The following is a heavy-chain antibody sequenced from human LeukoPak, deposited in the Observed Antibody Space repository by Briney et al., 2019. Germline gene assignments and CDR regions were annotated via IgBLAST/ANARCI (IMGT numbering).Heavy chain of an antibody. CDR2: ISGSGGST. D-gene: IGHD3-10*01. V-gene: IGHV3-23*01. Sequence: PAGGSLRLSCAASGFTFSSYAMSWVRQAPGKGLEWVSAISGSGGSTYYADSVKGRFTISRGNAKSTLYLQMNSLSAEDTAIYYCVRGHVPGSDRHWDYWGQGVVVTVSS. J-gene: IGHJ4*02. CDR1: GFTFSSYA. CDR3: VRGHVPGSDRHWDY.